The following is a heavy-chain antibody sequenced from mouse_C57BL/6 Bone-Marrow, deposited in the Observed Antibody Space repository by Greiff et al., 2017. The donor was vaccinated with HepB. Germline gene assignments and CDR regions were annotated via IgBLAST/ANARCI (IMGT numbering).Heavy chain of an antibody. CDR3: ASGADRFAY. J-gene: IGHJ3*01. CDR1: GYTFTSYW. D-gene: IGHD3-3*01. Sequence: QVQLQQPGAELVKPGASVKLSCKASGYTFTSYWMQWVKQRPGQGLEWIGEIDPSDSYTNYNQKFKGKATLTVDTSSSTAYMQLSSLTAEDYAVYYCASGADRFAYWGQGTLVTVSA. V-gene: IGHV1-50*01. CDR2: IDPSDSYT.